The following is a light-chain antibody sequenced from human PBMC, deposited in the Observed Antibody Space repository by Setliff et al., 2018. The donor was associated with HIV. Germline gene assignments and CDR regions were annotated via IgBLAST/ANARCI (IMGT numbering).Light chain of an antibody. V-gene: IGLV1-51*02. Sequence: QSVLTQPPSVSAAPGQKVTISCSGSSSNIANDYVSWFQQVPGTAPKLLIYENNKRPSGTPERVSASKSGTSATLGITGLQTGDEADYYCGAWDNSLSVYVFGTGTQLTV. J-gene: IGLJ1*01. CDR1: SSNIANDY. CDR3: GAWDNSLSVYV. CDR2: ENN.